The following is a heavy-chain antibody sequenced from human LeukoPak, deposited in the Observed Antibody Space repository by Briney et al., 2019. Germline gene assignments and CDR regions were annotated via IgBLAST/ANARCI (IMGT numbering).Heavy chain of an antibody. CDR1: GFTFSSYA. CDR2: ISGSGGST. V-gene: IGHV3-23*01. D-gene: IGHD3-10*01. Sequence: GGSLRLSCAASGFTFSSYATSWVRQAPGKGLEWVSAISGSGGSTYYADSVKGRFTISRDNSKNTLYLQMNSLRAEDTAVYYCVGGSGSYYVVDYWGQGTLVTVSS. J-gene: IGHJ4*02. CDR3: VGGSGSYYVVDY.